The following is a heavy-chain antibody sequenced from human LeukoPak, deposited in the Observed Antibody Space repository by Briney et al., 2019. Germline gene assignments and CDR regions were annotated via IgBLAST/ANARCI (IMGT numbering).Heavy chain of an antibody. CDR1: GYTLTELS. CDR3: ATDRDYGGPPRSFHY. D-gene: IGHD4-23*01. V-gene: IGHV1-24*01. CDR2: FDPEDGET. Sequence: ASVKVSCKVSGYTLTELSMHWVRQAPGKGLEWMGGFDPEDGETIYAQKFQGRVTMTEDTSTDTAYMELSSLRSEDTAVYYCATDRDYGGPPRSFHYWGQGTLVTVSS. J-gene: IGHJ4*02.